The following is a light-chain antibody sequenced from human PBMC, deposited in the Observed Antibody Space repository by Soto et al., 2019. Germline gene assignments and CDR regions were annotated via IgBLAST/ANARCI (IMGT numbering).Light chain of an antibody. CDR2: GAS. J-gene: IGKJ3*01. Sequence: EIVMTQSPATLSVSPGERATLSCRASQSVSSNFAWYQQKPGQAPRLLIYGASTRATGIPARFSGSGFGTECTLTISSLQSEDFAVYYCQQYNIWPPFTFGPGTKVEIK. CDR1: QSVSSN. V-gene: IGKV3D-15*01. CDR3: QQYNIWPPFT.